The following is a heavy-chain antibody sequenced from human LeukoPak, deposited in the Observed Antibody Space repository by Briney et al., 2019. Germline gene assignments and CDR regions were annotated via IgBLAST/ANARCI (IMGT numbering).Heavy chain of an antibody. CDR1: GFTFSGYE. D-gene: IGHD2-15*01. V-gene: IGHV3-48*03. CDR3: ARAGDCSGGSCYLHDAFNI. J-gene: IGHJ3*02. Sequence: GGSLRLSCAASGFTFSGYEMNWVRQAPGKGLEWVSYISSSGSTIYYADSVKGRFTISRDNAKNSLYLQMNTLRAEDTAVYYCARAGDCSGGSCYLHDAFNIWGQGTLVTVSS. CDR2: ISSSGSTI.